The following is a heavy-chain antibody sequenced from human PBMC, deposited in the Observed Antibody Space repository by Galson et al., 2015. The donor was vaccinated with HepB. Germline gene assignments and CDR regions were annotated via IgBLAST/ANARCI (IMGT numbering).Heavy chain of an antibody. CDR1: GGSFSGYY. Sequence: ETLSLTCAVSGGSFSGYYWSWIRQPPGKGLEWIGEINHSGSTNYNPSLKSRVTISVDTSKNQFSLKLSSVTAADTAVYYCARGGGDDAFDIWGQGTMVTVSS. D-gene: IGHD4-23*01. CDR2: INHSGST. V-gene: IGHV4-34*01. CDR3: ARGGGDDAFDI. J-gene: IGHJ3*02.